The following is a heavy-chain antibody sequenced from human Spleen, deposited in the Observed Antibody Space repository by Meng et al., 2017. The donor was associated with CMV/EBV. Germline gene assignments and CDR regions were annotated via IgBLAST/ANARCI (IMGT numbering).Heavy chain of an antibody. CDR3: AREGYCSSTSCYTGMDV. V-gene: IGHV3-23*01. J-gene: IGHJ6*02. CDR2: ISGSGATT. D-gene: IGHD2-2*02. CDR1: GFTFSSYT. Sequence: GGSLRLSCAGSGFTFSSYTMNWVRQAPDKGLEWVSGISGSGATTNYADSVKGRFTISRDNSKSTLYLQMNSLRAEDTAVYYCAREGYCSSTSCYTGMDVWGQGTTVTVSS.